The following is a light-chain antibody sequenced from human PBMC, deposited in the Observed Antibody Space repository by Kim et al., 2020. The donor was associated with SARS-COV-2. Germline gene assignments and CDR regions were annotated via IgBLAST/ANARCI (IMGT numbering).Light chain of an antibody. CDR1: QTVSSNF. CDR2: DAS. CDR3: QYYGSSTPRFS. J-gene: IGKJ3*01. Sequence: GERAPLACQASQTVSSNFLAWCQQKPGQAPRLLIYDASSGAAGIPDRFRGGGSGTDFTLTISGLEPEDSAVYFCQYYGSSTPRFSFGPGTRVDIK. V-gene: IGKV3-20*01.